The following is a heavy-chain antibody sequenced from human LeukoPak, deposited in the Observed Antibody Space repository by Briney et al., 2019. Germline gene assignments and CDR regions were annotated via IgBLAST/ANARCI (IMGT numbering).Heavy chain of an antibody. V-gene: IGHV3-21*04. CDR2: ISSSSSYI. CDR1: GFTFSSYS. J-gene: IGHJ5*02. D-gene: IGHD2-8*01. CDR3: ARGSRGYCTNGVCYGGLSENWFDP. Sequence: PGGSLRLSCAASGFTFSSYSMNWVRQAPGKGLEWVSSISSSSSYIYYADSVKGRFTISRDNAKNSLYLQMNSLRAEDTAVYYCARGSRGYCTNGVCYGGLSENWFDPWGQGTLVTVSS.